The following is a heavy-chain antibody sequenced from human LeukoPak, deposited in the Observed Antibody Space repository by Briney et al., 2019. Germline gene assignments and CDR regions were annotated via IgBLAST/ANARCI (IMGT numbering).Heavy chain of an antibody. CDR1: GGSFSGYY. V-gene: IGHV4-34*01. CDR3: ARASRGVRGVPCFDY. Sequence: SETLSLTCAVYGGSFSGYYWGWIRQPPGKGLEWIGEINHSGSTNYNPSLKSRVTISVDTSKNQFSLKLSSVTAADTAVYYCARASRGVRGVPCFDYWGQGTLVTVSS. D-gene: IGHD3-10*01. J-gene: IGHJ4*02. CDR2: INHSGST.